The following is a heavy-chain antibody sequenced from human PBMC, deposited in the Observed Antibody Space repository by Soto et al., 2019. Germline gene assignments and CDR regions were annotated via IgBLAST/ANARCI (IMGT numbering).Heavy chain of an antibody. J-gene: IGHJ4*02. CDR3: ARHTPAISISDH. CDR2: IYYSGST. CDR1: GGSISSSSYY. Sequence: QLQLQESGPGLVKPSETLSLTCTVSGGSISSSSYYWGWIRQPPGKGLEWIGSIYYSGSTYYNPSPTTRVPIPVDPSKTQFSRKLSSGPAADTAVYYWARHTPAISISDHWGQGTLVTVSS. D-gene: IGHD3-3*01. V-gene: IGHV4-39*01.